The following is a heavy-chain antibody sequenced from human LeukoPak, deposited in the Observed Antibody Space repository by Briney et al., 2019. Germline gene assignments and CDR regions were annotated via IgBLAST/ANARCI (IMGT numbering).Heavy chain of an antibody. D-gene: IGHD2-21*01. CDR2: ISGSGGST. J-gene: IGHJ4*02. CDR3: AKSGGEERDPFSYFDY. Sequence: PGGSLRLSCAASGFTFSSYAMSWVRQAPGKGLEWVSAISGSGGSTYYADSVKGRFTISRDSSKNTLYLQMNSLRAEDTAVYYCAKSGGEERDPFSYFDYWGQGTLVTVSS. CDR1: GFTFSSYA. V-gene: IGHV3-23*01.